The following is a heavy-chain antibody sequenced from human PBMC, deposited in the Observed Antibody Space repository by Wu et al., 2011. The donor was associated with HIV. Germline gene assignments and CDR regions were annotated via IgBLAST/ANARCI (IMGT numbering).Heavy chain of an antibody. CDR3: ATHYDILTGSSWFDP. CDR1: GFTFNSYY. D-gene: IGHD3-9*01. CDR2: INPSGGST. Sequence: QVQLVQSGAEVKKPGASVKVSCKASGFTFNSYYIYWVRQAPGQGLEWMGIINPSGGSTSYAQKFQGRVTMTRDTSTSTVYMELSSLRSEDTAVYFCATHYDILTGSSWFDPWGQGTLVTVSS. J-gene: IGHJ5*02. V-gene: IGHV1-46*02.